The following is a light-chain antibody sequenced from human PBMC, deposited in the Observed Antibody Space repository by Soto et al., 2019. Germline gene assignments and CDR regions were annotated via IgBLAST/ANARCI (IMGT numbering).Light chain of an antibody. CDR1: IRDVGGYNL. Sequence: QSALTQPPSASGSPGQSVTISCTGTIRDVGGYNLVSWYQQHPGKAPKLMIYEVSKRPSGVPDRFSGSKSANTASLTVSGLQAEDEADYYCSSSAGSDVVFGGGTKLTVL. J-gene: IGLJ2*01. V-gene: IGLV2-8*01. CDR2: EVS. CDR3: SSSAGSDVV.